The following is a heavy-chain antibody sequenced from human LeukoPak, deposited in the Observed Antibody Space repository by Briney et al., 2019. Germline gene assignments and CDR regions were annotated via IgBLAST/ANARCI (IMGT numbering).Heavy chain of an antibody. CDR2: MNPNSGNT. Sequence: ASVKVSCKAPGYTFTSYDINWVRQATGQGLEWMGWMNPNSGNTGYAQKFQGRVTITRNTSISTAYMELSSLRSEDTAMYYCARGIRVATDYWGQGTLVTVSS. D-gene: IGHD5-12*01. V-gene: IGHV1-8*03. J-gene: IGHJ4*02. CDR1: GYTFTSYD. CDR3: ARGIRVATDY.